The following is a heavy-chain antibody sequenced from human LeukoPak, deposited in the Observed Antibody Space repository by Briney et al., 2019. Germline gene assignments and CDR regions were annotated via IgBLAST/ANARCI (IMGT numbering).Heavy chain of an antibody. J-gene: IGHJ2*01. CDR3: ASDRYYYDSSGYYSHYWYFDL. CDR1: GFTVSSNY. V-gene: IGHV3-53*01. D-gene: IGHD3-22*01. Sequence: QTGGSLRLSCAASGFTVSSNYMSWVRQAPGKGLECVSVIYSGGSTYYADSVKGRFTISRDNSKNTLYLQMNSLRAEDTAVYYCASDRYYYDSSGYYSHYWYFDLWGRGTLVTVSS. CDR2: IYSGGST.